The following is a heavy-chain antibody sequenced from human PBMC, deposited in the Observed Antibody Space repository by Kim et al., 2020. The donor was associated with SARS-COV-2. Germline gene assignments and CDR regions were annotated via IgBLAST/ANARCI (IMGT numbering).Heavy chain of an antibody. CDR3: ARGLAAAAPVDY. Sequence: RYSPPFQGQVTISADKSISTAYLQWSSLKASDTAMYYCARGLAAAAPVDYWGQGTLVTVSS. V-gene: IGHV5-51*01. J-gene: IGHJ4*02. D-gene: IGHD6-13*01.